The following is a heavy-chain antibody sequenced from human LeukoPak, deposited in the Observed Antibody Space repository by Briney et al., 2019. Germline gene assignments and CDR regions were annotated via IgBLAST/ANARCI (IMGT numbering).Heavy chain of an antibody. CDR2: IYSGGST. J-gene: IGHJ6*03. CDR3: ARVRYSRSWYPDYYCYCYMDV. V-gene: IGHV3-53*01. CDR1: GFTVSSNY. Sequence: GGSLRLSCAASGFTVSSNYMSWVRQAPGKGLEWVSVIYSGGSTYYEDYVKGRFTISRDHSNNTLYLQMNSLRAEDTAVYYCARVRYSRSWYPDYYCYCYMDVWGKGTTVSVSS. D-gene: IGHD6-13*01.